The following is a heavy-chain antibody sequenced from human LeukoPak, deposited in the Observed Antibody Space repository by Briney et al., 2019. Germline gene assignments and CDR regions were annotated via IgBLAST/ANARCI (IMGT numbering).Heavy chain of an antibody. CDR3: ARGLLRYFDWLPHTDAFDI. D-gene: IGHD3-9*01. J-gene: IGHJ3*02. CDR2: INHSGST. V-gene: IGHV4-34*01. Sequence: SETLSLTCAVYGGSFSGYYWSWIRQPPGKGLEWIGEINHSGSTNYNPSLKSRVTISVDTSKNQFSLKLSSVTAADTAVYYCARGLLRYFDWLPHTDAFDIWGQGTMVTVS. CDR1: GGSFSGYY.